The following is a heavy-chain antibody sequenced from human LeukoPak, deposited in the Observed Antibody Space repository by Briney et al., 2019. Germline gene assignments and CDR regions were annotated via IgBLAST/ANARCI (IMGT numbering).Heavy chain of an antibody. V-gene: IGHV1-2*02. CDR3: ARFYYDILTGYYTLDY. J-gene: IGHJ4*02. D-gene: IGHD3-9*01. CDR2: INSNSGGT. CDR1: GYTFTGYY. Sequence: ASVKVSCKASGYTFTGYYMHWVRQAPGQGLEWMGWINSNSGGTNYAQKFQGRVTMTRDTSISTAYMELSRLRSDDTAVYYCARFYYDILTGYYTLDYWGQGTLVTVSS.